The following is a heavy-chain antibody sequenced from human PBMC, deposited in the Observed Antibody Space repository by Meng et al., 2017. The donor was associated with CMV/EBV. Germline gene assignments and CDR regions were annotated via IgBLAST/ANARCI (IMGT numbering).Heavy chain of an antibody. Sequence: APAQVSSKASGYSFTRYDFKWVRQATGQGLEWMGWMNPNSGNTGYEQKFQGRVTMTRNTSISTAYMVLSSLRSEDTAVYYCARGRVMYYDFWSGYHPLDYWGQGTLVTVSS. CDR2: MNPNSGNT. CDR3: ARGRVMYYDFWSGYHPLDY. J-gene: IGHJ4*02. CDR1: GYSFTRYD. D-gene: IGHD3-3*01. V-gene: IGHV1-8*01.